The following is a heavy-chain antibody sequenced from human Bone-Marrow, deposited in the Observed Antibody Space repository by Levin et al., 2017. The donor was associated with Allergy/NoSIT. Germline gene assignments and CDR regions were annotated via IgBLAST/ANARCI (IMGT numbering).Heavy chain of an antibody. J-gene: IGHJ4*02. CDR2: IWYDGSNK. V-gene: IGHV3-33*01. D-gene: IGHD6-13*01. CDR1: GFTFSSYG. CDR3: AREGMEWSSSWYGDYYFDY. Sequence: PGGSLRLSCAASGFTFSSYGMHWVRQAPGKGLEWVAVIWYDGSNKYYADSVKDRFTISRDNSKNTLYLQMNSLRAEDTAVYYCAREGMEWSSSWYGDYYFDYWGQGTLVTVSS.